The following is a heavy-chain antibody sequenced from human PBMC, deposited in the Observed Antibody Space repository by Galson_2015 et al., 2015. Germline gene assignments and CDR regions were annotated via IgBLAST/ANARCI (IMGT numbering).Heavy chain of an antibody. CDR2: INAGNGNT. CDR1: GYTFTSYA. CDR3: ARSLRGDYFAY. Sequence: SVKVSCKASGYTFTSYAMHWVRQAPGQRLEWMGWINAGNGNTKYSQKFQGRVTITRDTSASTAYMELSSLRSEDTAVYFCARSLRGDYFAYWGQGTLVIASS. J-gene: IGHJ4*02. V-gene: IGHV1-3*01.